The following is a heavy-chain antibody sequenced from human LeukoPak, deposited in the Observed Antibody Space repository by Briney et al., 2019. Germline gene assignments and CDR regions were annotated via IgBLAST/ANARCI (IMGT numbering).Heavy chain of an antibody. D-gene: IGHD3-10*01. Sequence: KPSETLSLTCAVYGGSFSGYYWSWIRQPPGKGLEWIGEINHSGSTNYNPSLKSRVTISVDTSKNQFSLKLSSVTAADPAVYYCARVVGSGTRSSFDYWGQGTLVTVSS. J-gene: IGHJ4*02. CDR2: INHSGST. CDR3: ARVVGSGTRSSFDY. CDR1: GGSFSGYY. V-gene: IGHV4-34*01.